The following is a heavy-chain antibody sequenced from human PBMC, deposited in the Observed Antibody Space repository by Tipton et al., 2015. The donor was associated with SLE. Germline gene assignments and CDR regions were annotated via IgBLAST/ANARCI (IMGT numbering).Heavy chain of an antibody. Sequence: LRLSCAVYGGSFSGYYWSWIRQPPGKGLEWIGEINHRGSTNYNPSLKSRVTISVDRSKKQFSLKLRSVTAADTAVYYCAGCGGGSCYAYWGRGTPVIVSS. J-gene: IGHJ4*02. V-gene: IGHV4-34*01. CDR2: INHRGST. CDR1: GGSFSGYY. D-gene: IGHD2-15*01. CDR3: AGCGGGSCYAY.